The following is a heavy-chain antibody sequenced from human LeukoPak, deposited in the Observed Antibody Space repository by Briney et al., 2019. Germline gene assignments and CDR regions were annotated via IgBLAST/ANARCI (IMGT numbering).Heavy chain of an antibody. CDR2: IQKDGSEA. CDR3: ARAGITNQLGHTYWYFDL. V-gene: IGHV3-7*01. Sequence: GGSLTLSCTTSGFTLSNYCVTWVRQAPGKGLEWVANIQKDGSEAYYVDSVEGRFTISRDNAENSLYLKMHSLRAEDTAVYSWARAGITNQLGHTYWYFDLRGRGNLVTVSP. CDR1: GFTLSNYC. J-gene: IGHJ2*01. D-gene: IGHD7-27*01.